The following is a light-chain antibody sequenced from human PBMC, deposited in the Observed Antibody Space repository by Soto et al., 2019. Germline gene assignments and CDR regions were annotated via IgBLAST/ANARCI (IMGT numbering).Light chain of an antibody. CDR1: QSVRSSY. CDR3: QQFGGSFWT. CDR2: GTS. V-gene: IGKV3-20*01. Sequence: EFVLTQSPGTLSLSPGERATLSCRASQSVRSSYSAWYQQKPGQAPRLLIYGTSNRATGVPDRFSGSGSGSDFTLTIMRLEPEDFAVYYCQQFGGSFWTFGHGTKVEIK. J-gene: IGKJ1*01.